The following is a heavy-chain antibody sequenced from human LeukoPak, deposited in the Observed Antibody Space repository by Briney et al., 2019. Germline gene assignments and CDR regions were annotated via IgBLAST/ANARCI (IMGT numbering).Heavy chain of an antibody. CDR2: INSDGSST. D-gene: IGHD2-15*01. V-gene: IGHV3-74*01. J-gene: IGHJ4*02. CDR1: GFTFSSYW. CDR3: ARAYCSGGSCPYYFDY. Sequence: GGSLRLSCAASGFTFSSYWMHWVRQAPGKGLVWVSRINSDGSSTSYADSVKGRFTISRDNAKNTLYLQMNSLRAEDTAVYYCARAYCSGGSCPYYFDYWGQGTLVTVSS.